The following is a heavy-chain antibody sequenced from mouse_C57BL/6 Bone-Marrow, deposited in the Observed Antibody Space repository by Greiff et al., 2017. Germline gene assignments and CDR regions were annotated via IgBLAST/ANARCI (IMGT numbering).Heavy chain of an antibody. CDR1: GYTFTSYW. CDR3: AREGAYYSNPFAY. Sequence: QVQLQQPGAELVKPGASVKLSCKASGYTFTSYWMQWVKQRPGQGLEWIGEIDPSDSYTNYNQKFKGKATLTVDTSSSTAYMQLSSLTSEDSAVXYCAREGAYYSNPFAYWGQGTLVTVSA. D-gene: IGHD2-5*01. CDR2: IDPSDSYT. J-gene: IGHJ3*01. V-gene: IGHV1-50*01.